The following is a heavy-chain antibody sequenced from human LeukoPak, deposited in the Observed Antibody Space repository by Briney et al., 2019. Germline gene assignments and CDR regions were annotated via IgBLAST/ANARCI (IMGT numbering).Heavy chain of an antibody. Sequence: GGSLRLSCAASGFTFSGSDMHWVRQASGKGVEWVGSIRSKPNSYATAYAASVKGRFTISRDDSKNTAYLQMNSLKTEDTAVYYCTRHSSGWYEGDYWGQGTLVTVSS. CDR1: GFTFSGSD. CDR2: IRSKPNSYAT. CDR3: TRHSSGWYEGDY. V-gene: IGHV3-73*01. D-gene: IGHD6-19*01. J-gene: IGHJ4*02.